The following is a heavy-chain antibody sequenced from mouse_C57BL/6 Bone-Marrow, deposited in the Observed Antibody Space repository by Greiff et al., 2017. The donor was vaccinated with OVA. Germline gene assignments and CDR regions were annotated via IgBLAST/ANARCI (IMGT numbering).Heavy chain of an antibody. V-gene: IGHV1-52*01. CDR2: IDPSDSET. CDR3: AIRQLRVRAWFAY. Sequence: QVQLQQPGAELVRPGSSVKLSCTASGYTFTSYWMHWVKQRPIQGLEWIGNIDPSDSETHYNQKFKDKATFTVDKSSSPAYLQLSTLTSEDSAVYYGAIRQLRVRAWFAYWGQGTLVTVSA. J-gene: IGHJ3*01. D-gene: IGHD3-2*02. CDR1: GYTFTSYW.